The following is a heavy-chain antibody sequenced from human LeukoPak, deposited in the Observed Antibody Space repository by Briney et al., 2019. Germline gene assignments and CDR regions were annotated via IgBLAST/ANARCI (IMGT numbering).Heavy chain of an antibody. D-gene: IGHD2-2*01. Sequence: GGSLRLSCAASGFTFSSYSMSWVRQAPEKGLEWVSGISGSSGSTDYADSVKGRFTISRDNSKNTLYLQMNSLRVEDTAVYYCAKDPGYQVVYCFDYWGQGTLVTVSS. CDR2: ISGSSGST. CDR3: AKDPGYQVVYCFDY. J-gene: IGHJ4*02. V-gene: IGHV3-23*01. CDR1: GFTFSSYS.